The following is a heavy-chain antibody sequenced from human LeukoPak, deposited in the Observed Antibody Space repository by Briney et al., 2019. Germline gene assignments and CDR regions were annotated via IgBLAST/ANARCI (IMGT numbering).Heavy chain of an antibody. Sequence: SETLSLTCTVSGGSISSYYWSWIRQPPGKGLEWIGYIYYSGGTNYNPSLKSRVTISVDTSKNQFSLKLSSVTAADTAVYYCARGRRIVVVLGATRAHRDYYMDAWGKGTTVTVSS. D-gene: IGHD2-15*01. V-gene: IGHV4-59*12. J-gene: IGHJ6*03. CDR2: IYYSGGT. CDR1: GGSISSYY. CDR3: ARGRRIVVVLGATRAHRDYYMDA.